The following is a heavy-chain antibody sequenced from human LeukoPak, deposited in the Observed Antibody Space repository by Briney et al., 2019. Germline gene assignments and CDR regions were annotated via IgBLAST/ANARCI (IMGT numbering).Heavy chain of an antibody. CDR1: GYTFTSYG. Sequence: ASVKVSCKASGYTFTSYGISWVRQAPGQGLEWMGWISAYNGNTNYAQKLQGRVTMTTDTSTSTAYMELSSLRSEDTAVYYCATLVMVRGVTDAFDIWGQGTMVTVSS. CDR3: ATLVMVRGVTDAFDI. V-gene: IGHV1-18*01. CDR2: ISAYNGNT. J-gene: IGHJ3*02. D-gene: IGHD3-10*01.